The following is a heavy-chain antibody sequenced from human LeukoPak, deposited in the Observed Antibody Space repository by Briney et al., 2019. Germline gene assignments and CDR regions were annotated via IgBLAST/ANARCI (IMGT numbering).Heavy chain of an antibody. D-gene: IGHD5-24*01. Sequence: SQTLSLTCTVSGGSISSDSYYWSWIRQHPGKGPDWIGYIYYTGTTFYYPSLKSRVTLSLDTSQNQFSLKLTSVTAADAAVYYCARSGDGYSFDFWGQGTLVTVSS. J-gene: IGHJ4*02. CDR3: ARSGDGYSFDF. CDR1: GGSISSDSYY. CDR2: IYYTGTT. V-gene: IGHV4-31*03.